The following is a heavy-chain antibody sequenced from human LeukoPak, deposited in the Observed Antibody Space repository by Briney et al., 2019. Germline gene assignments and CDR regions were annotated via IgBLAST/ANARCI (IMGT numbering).Heavy chain of an antibody. CDR2: ISGSGGGT. Sequence: QPGGSLRLSCSASGFTFRRYAMSWVRQAPGKGLEWVSSISGSGGGTYYADSVKGRFTISRDNSKNTLDLQMNSLRAEDTAIYYCAKDLGHSDYYDRSGYRQSFDYWGQGTQVTVSS. CDR3: AKDLGHSDYYDRSGYRQSFDY. J-gene: IGHJ4*02. CDR1: GFTFRRYA. V-gene: IGHV3-23*01. D-gene: IGHD3-22*01.